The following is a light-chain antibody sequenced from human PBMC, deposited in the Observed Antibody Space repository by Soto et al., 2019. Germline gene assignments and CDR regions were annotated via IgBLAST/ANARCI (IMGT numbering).Light chain of an antibody. CDR1: SSDIGGYNY. Sequence: QPASVSGSPGQSIAISCTGTSSDIGGYNYVSWYQQHPGRAPKLIIFEVSNRPSGVSNRFSGSKSGNTASLTISGLQAEDEADYYCLSYASSNTLLFGGGTKVTVL. J-gene: IGLJ2*01. CDR3: LSYASSNTLL. CDR2: EVS. V-gene: IGLV2-14*01.